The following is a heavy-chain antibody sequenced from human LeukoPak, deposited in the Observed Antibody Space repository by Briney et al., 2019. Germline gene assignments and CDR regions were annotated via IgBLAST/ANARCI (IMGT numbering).Heavy chain of an antibody. CDR1: GFTFDNYA. CDR2: ISWNSGYI. Sequence: GGSLRLSCAASGFTFDNYAMHWVRQAPGKGLEWLSIISWNSGYIGYADSVKGRFTISRDNAKKSLDLQMNGLRAEDTAFYYCAKVRGTYSSGYFFDYWGQGTLVTVSS. CDR3: AKVRGTYSSGYFFDY. V-gene: IGHV3-9*01. J-gene: IGHJ4*02. D-gene: IGHD6-19*01.